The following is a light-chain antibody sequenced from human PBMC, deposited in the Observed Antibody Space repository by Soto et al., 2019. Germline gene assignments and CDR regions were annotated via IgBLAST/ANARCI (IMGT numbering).Light chain of an antibody. CDR1: QSVGSD. Sequence: DIVMTKSPSTLCGSPGARATLSCMASQSVGSDLVWYRQKPGQAPRLLIYGASNRATGVPDRFSGSGSGTVFTLTICSLQSDDFAVYYCQQYLDLPRTFCQGTKVDIK. V-gene: IGKV3-15*01. CDR2: GAS. CDR3: QQYLDLPRT. J-gene: IGKJ1*01.